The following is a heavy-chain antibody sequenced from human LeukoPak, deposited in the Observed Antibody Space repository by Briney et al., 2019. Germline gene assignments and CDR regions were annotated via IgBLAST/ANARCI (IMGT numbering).Heavy chain of an antibody. Sequence: PGGSLTLSCAASGFTFSSYAMSWVRQPPGKGLEWVSAISGSGGSTYYADSVKGRFTISRDNPKNTLYLQMNSLRDEDTAVYYCAKDQNWGLIDYWGQGTLVTVSS. CDR1: GFTFSSYA. CDR3: AKDQNWGLIDY. D-gene: IGHD3-16*01. CDR2: ISGSGGST. V-gene: IGHV3-23*01. J-gene: IGHJ4*02.